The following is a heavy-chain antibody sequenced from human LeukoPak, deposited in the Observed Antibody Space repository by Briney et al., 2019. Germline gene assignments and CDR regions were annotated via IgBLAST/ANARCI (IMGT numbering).Heavy chain of an antibody. V-gene: IGHV3-30*02. D-gene: IGHD3-22*01. CDR2: IRFDGGNK. CDR3: ANEPIETYSVVPSGNMVVIPPFDY. Sequence: GRSLRLSCAASGFTFLNYAVHWVRQAPGKGLEWVAFIRFDGGNKYYADSVKGRITISRDNSKNTLYLQMNSLRAEDTAVYYCANEPIETYSVVPSGNMVVIPPFDYWGQGTLATVSS. CDR1: GFTFLNYA. J-gene: IGHJ4*02.